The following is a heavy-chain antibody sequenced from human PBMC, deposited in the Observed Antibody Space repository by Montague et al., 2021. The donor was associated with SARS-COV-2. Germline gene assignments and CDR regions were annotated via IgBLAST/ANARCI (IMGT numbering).Heavy chain of an antibody. CDR1: GGSVSSYY. J-gene: IGHJ5*02. CDR2: IYYSGST. D-gene: IGHD3-3*01. CDR3: ARAGGFYDYWSGYSSSAGFFDP. Sequence: SETLSLTCTVSGGSVSSYYWSWIRQSPGKGLQWLGYIYYSGSTDYNPSLKSRVTMSVDTSKNQLSLRPNSVTTADTALYFCARAGGFYDYWSGYSSSAGFFDPWGQGILVTVSS. V-gene: IGHV4-59*02.